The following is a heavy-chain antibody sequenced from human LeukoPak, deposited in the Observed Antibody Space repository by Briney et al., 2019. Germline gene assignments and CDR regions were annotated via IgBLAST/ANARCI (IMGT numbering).Heavy chain of an antibody. Sequence: GESLKISCKASGYTFTSYGISWVRQAPGQGLEWMGWISAYNGNTNYAQKLQGRVTMTTDTSTSTAYMELRSLRSDDTAVYYCARNYGDALHDAFGIWGQGTMVTVSS. J-gene: IGHJ3*02. D-gene: IGHD4-17*01. V-gene: IGHV1-18*01. CDR3: ARNYGDALHDAFGI. CDR2: ISAYNGNT. CDR1: GYTFTSYG.